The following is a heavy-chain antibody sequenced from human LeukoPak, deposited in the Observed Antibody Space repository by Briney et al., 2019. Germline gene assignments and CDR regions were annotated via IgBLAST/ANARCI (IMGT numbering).Heavy chain of an antibody. CDR3: ARECGGDCYRRFDY. CDR2: IYTSGST. J-gene: IGHJ4*02. CDR1: GGSISSGSYY. V-gene: IGHV4-61*02. Sequence: SETLSLTCTVSGGSISSGSYYWSWIRQPAGTGLEWIGRIYTSGSTNYNPSLKSRVTISVDTSKNQFSLKLSSVTAADTPVYYCARECGGDCYRRFDYWGQGTLVTVSS. D-gene: IGHD2-21*02.